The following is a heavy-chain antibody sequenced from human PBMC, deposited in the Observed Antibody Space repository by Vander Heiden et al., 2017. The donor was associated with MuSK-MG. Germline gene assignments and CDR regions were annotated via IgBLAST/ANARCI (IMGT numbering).Heavy chain of an antibody. CDR1: GLSLSTYC. Sequence: QVQLVEPGGGVVQPGRSLRLPFAASGLSLSTYCMHWVRQAPGKGLEWVAVISYDGNNKYYADSVKGRFTISRDNSDSTLYLQMNSLGVEDTAVYYCAKVFNGYVQSSHYFDQWGQGTLVTVSS. V-gene: IGHV3-30*18. CDR3: AKVFNGYVQSSHYFDQ. CDR2: ISYDGNNK. D-gene: IGHD2-8*01. J-gene: IGHJ4*02.